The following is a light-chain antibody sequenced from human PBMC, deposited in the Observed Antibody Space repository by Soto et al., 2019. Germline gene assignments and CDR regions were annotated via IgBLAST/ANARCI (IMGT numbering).Light chain of an antibody. V-gene: IGKV2-28*01. J-gene: IGKJ1*01. CDR2: FGS. CDR1: QSLLHSNGYNY. CDR3: MQALHTPPWT. Sequence: DIVMTQSPLSLPVTPGEPASISCRSSQSLLHSNGYNYLDWYLQNPGQSPQLLIYFGSNRASRVHVTFSGSGSGTDFTLKISRVEAEDVGVYYCMQALHTPPWTFGQGTKVE.